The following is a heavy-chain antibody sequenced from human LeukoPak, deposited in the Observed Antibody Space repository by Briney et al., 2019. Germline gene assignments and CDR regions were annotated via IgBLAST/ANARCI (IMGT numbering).Heavy chain of an antibody. D-gene: IGHD1-26*01. V-gene: IGHV4-34*01. CDR3: ARGGGLGATRDYYYYYGMDV. J-gene: IGHJ6*02. CDR1: GGSFSGYY. Sequence: PSETLSLTCAVYGGSFSGYYWSWIRQPPGKGLEWIGEINHSGSTNYNPSLKSRVTISADTSKNQFSLKLSSVTAADTAVYYCARGGGLGATRDYYYYYGMDVWGQGTTVTVSS. CDR2: INHSGST.